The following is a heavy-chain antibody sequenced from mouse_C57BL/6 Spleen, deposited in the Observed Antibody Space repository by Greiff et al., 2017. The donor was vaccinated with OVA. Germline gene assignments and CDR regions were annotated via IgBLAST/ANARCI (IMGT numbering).Heavy chain of an antibody. CDR1: GFSLTSYG. CDR2: IWSGGST. J-gene: IGHJ4*01. CDR3: AVRRGGYAMDY. Sequence: VKVVESGPGLVQPSQSLSITCTVSGFSLTSYGVHWVRQSPGKGLEWLGVIWSGGSTDYNAAFISRLSISKDNSKSQVFFKMNSLQADDTAIYYCAVRRGGYAMDYWGQGTSVTVSS. D-gene: IGHD2-14*01. V-gene: IGHV2-2*01.